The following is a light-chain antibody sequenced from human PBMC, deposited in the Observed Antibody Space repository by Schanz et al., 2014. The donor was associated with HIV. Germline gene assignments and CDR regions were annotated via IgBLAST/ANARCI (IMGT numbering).Light chain of an antibody. CDR3: SSYTTSSTLV. J-gene: IGLJ2*01. CDR2: DVT. CDR1: SSDVGGYNL. Sequence: QSALTQPASVSGSPGQSITISCTGTSSDVGGYNLVSWYQQYPGKAPKLMIYDVTNRPSGVSNRFSGSKSGYTASLTISGLQADDEADYYCSSYTTSSTLVFGGGTKLTVL. V-gene: IGLV2-14*02.